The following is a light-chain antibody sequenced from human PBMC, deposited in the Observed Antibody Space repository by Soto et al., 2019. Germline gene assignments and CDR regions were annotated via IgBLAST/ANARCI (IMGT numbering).Light chain of an antibody. CDR3: GTWDSSLDTGV. CDR1: SSNIGNNY. Sequence: QSVLTQPPSVSAAPGEAVTISCSGSSSNIGNNYVSWYQQFPGRDPKLLIYDDNERPSGIGDRFSGSRSGTSATLAVTGLEPGDEADYYCGTWDSSLDTGVFGGGTKLAVL. CDR2: DDN. V-gene: IGLV1-51*01. J-gene: IGLJ3*02.